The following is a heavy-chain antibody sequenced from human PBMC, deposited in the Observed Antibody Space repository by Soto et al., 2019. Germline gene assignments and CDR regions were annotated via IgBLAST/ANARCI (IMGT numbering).Heavy chain of an antibody. CDR3: ARTDYSAHKLGHYFDY. Sequence: QVQLQESGPGLVKPSQTLSLTCTVSGDSINSGNNYWSWFRQHPGKGLEWIGYISYRGSTYNNPSLKRRTSMSVDTSKNQFFLNLSSVTAADTAVYFCARTDYSAHKLGHYFDYWGQGILVTVSS. J-gene: IGHJ4*02. CDR2: ISYRGST. CDR1: GDSINSGNNY. D-gene: IGHD4-4*01. V-gene: IGHV4-31*03.